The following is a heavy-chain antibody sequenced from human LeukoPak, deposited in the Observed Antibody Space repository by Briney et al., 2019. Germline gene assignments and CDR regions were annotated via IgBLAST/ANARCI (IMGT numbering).Heavy chain of an antibody. CDR3: ARFYCSISDCYGQTNWFDP. CDR2: INPKSGGS. V-gene: IGHV1-2*02. CDR1: GYTFTGYY. D-gene: IGHD2-2*01. J-gene: IGHJ5*02. Sequence: ASVKVSCKTSGYTFTGYYVHWVRQAPGQGLEWMGWINPKSGGSNYAPKFEGRVTMTRDTSITTAYMELHRLTSDDTAVYYCARFYCSISDCYGQTNWFDPWGQGTLVTVSS.